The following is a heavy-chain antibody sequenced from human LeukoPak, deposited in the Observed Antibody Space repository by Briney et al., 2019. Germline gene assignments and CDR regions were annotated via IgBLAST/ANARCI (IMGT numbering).Heavy chain of an antibody. Sequence: KASETLSLTCTVSGGSISSSNFYWGWIRQPPGKGLEWIGSIYYSGSTYYNPSLKSRVTISVDTSKNQFSLKLSSVTAADTAVYYCARAYYGSGTNPHNWFDPWGQGTLVTVSS. V-gene: IGHV4-39*07. CDR2: IYYSGST. CDR1: GGSISSSNFY. CDR3: ARAYYGSGTNPHNWFDP. D-gene: IGHD3-10*01. J-gene: IGHJ5*02.